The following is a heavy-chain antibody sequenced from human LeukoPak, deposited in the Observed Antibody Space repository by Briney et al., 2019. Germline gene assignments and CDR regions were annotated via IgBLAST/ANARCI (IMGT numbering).Heavy chain of an antibody. Sequence: SGGSLRLSCAASGFTFSSSGMHWLRQAPGKGLEWVALIWYDGTNKFYADSVKGRFTISRDNSNNTLYLQMNSLRAEDTAVYFCAKESGHFWSGDFTGANYYDFWGQGIVVSVSS. V-gene: IGHV3-33*06. CDR1: GFTFSSSG. J-gene: IGHJ4*02. D-gene: IGHD3-3*02. CDR3: AKESGHFWSGDFTGANYYDF. CDR2: IWYDGTNK.